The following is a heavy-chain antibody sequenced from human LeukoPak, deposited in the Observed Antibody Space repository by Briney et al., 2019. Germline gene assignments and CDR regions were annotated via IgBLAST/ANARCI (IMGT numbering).Heavy chain of an antibody. J-gene: IGHJ4*02. CDR3: ASTHRGLYYFDY. V-gene: IGHV1-46*03. D-gene: IGHD3-16*01. CDR1: VYTFTSYY. CDR2: INPSGGST. Sequence: ASVKVSCKASVYTFTSYYMHWVRQAPRQGLEWMGIINPSGGSTSDAQKFQGRVTMTRDTTTSTVYMELSSLRSEDTAVYFCASTHRGLYYFDYWGQGTLVTVSS.